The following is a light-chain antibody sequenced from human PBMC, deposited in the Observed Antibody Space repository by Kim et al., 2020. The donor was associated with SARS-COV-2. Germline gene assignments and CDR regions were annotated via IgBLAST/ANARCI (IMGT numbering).Light chain of an antibody. J-gene: IGLJ2*01. CDR1: NSNIGNND. Sequence: QSVLTQPPSVSAAPGQKVTISCSGSNSNIGNNDVSWYQQLPGTAPKLLIYDNDKRPSGIPDRFSGSKSGTSATLGITGLQTGDEADYYCGTWDSSLSAVFGGGTKLTVL. CDR3: GTWDSSLSAV. V-gene: IGLV1-51*01. CDR2: DND.